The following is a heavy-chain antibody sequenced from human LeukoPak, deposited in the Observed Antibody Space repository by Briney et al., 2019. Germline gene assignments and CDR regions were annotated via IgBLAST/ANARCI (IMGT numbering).Heavy chain of an antibody. D-gene: IGHD2-2*03. Sequence: GGSLRLSCAASGFTFSIYGIHWVRQAPGKGLEWVAFIRYDGSNKYYADSVKGRFTISRDNSKNTLYLQMNSLRAEDTAVYYCAKDQMDIVIVTAASLDYWGQGTLVTVSS. J-gene: IGHJ4*02. CDR2: IRYDGSNK. CDR3: AKDQMDIVIVTAASLDY. V-gene: IGHV3-30*02. CDR1: GFTFSIYG.